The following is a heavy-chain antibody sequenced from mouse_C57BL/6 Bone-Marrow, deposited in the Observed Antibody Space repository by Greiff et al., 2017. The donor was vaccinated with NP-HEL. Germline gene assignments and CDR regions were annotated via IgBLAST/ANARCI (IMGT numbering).Heavy chain of an antibody. CDR1: GFTFSSYG. J-gene: IGHJ3*01. CDR3: ARHYYGSRQAWFAY. V-gene: IGHV5-6*01. D-gene: IGHD1-1*01. CDR2: ISSGGSYT. Sequence: EVHLVESGGDLVKPGGSLKLSCAASGFTFSSYGMSWVRQTPDKRLEWVATISSGGSYTYYPASVKGRFTISRDNAKNTLYLQMSSLKSEDTAMYYCARHYYGSRQAWFAYWGQGTLVTVSA.